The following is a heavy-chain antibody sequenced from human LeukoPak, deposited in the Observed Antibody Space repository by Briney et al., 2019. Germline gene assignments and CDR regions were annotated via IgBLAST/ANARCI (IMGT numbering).Heavy chain of an antibody. Sequence: PGGSLRLSCAASGFTFSSYGMHWVRQAPGKGLEWMAFIRYDGSNKYYADSVKGRFTVSRDNSKNTLYLQMNSLRAEATAVYYCAKSSDSDIVVVPAAIRLDYWGQGTLVTVSS. CDR1: GFTFSSYG. V-gene: IGHV3-30*02. CDR3: AKSSDSDIVVVPAAIRLDY. D-gene: IGHD2-2*02. CDR2: IRYDGSNK. J-gene: IGHJ4*02.